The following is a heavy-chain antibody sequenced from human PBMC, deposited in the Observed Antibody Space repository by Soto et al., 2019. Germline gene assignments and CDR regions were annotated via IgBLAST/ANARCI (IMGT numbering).Heavy chain of an antibody. V-gene: IGHV4-59*01. CDR1: AASFRTYY. CDR3: AIVTFGVVFLAH. J-gene: IGHJ4*02. Sequence: QVQLQESGPGLVKPSETLSLTCTVSAASFRTYYWSWIRQPPGKGLEWIGYIYFNGNTNYKPSLKMRSTICRAPSTKQISLNLTSVTDADTAVYYCAIVTFGVVFLAHLGQGTLVTV. CDR2: IYFNGNT. D-gene: IGHD3-16*01.